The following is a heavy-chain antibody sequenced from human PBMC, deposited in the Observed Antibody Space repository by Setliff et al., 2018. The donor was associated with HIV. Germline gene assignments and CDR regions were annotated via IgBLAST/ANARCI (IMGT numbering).Heavy chain of an antibody. V-gene: IGHV4-39*07. CDR2: INHSGST. D-gene: IGHD2-2*01. CDR1: GGSISSGSYY. J-gene: IGHJ6*03. CDR3: ARTRGGCMTSSCPTSYYYYYMDV. Sequence: SETLSLTCTVSGGSISSGSYYWSWIRQTPGKGLEWIGEINHSGSTNYNPSLKSRATISVDTSKNQFSLKLSSVTAADTAVYYCARTRGGCMTSSCPTSYYYYYMDVWGRGTTVTVSS.